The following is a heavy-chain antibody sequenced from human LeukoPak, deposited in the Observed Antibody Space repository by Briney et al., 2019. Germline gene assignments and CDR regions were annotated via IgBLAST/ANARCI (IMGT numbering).Heavy chain of an antibody. CDR3: ARLGSLNSSGWYRFDY. Sequence: PSETLSLTCTVSGASISSYYWSWIRQPAGKGLEWIGYIYYSGSTYYNPSLKSRVTISVDTSKNQFSLKLSSVTAADTAVYYCARLGSLNSSGWYRFDYWGQGTLVTVSS. D-gene: IGHD6-19*01. CDR1: GASISSYY. CDR2: IYYSGST. V-gene: IGHV4-59*06. J-gene: IGHJ4*02.